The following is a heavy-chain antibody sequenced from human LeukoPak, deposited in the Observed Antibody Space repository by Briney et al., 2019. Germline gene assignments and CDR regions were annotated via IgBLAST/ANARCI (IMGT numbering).Heavy chain of an antibody. CDR2: IWYDGSNK. D-gene: IGHD3-10*01. Sequence: GRSLRLSCAASGFTFRSYGMQWVRQAPGKGLEWVAIIWYDGSNKYYSDSVKGRFTISRDNSKNTLYLQMNSLRAGDTAVYYCARVAGHDIRGLITYYFDDWGQGTLVTVSS. CDR3: ARVAGHDIRGLITYYFDD. V-gene: IGHV3-33*01. CDR1: GFTFRSYG. J-gene: IGHJ4*02.